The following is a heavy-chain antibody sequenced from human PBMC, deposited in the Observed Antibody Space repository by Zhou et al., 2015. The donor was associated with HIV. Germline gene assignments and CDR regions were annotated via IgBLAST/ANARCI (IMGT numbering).Heavy chain of an antibody. CDR2: IIPILGIA. V-gene: IGHV1-69*02. CDR1: GGTFSSYT. J-gene: IGHJ5*02. D-gene: IGHD1-20*01. Sequence: QVQLVQSGAEVKKPGSSVKVSCKASGGTFSSYTISWVRQAPGQGLEWMGRIIPILGIANYAQKFQGRVTITADKSTSTAYMELSSLRSEDTAVYYCASESRRSNNWNDLIDPWGRGNPGHRLL. CDR3: ASESRRSNNWNDLIDP.